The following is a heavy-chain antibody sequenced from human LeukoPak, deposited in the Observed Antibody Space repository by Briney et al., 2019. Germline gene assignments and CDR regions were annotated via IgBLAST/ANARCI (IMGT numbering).Heavy chain of an antibody. CDR2: VDGDGGGT. CDR3: ARGRPHLLPDS. D-gene: IGHD2-15*01. Sequence: GGSLRLSCAASGFTFNKHWIHWVRQAPGKGLAGVSRVDGDGGGTTFVDSVKGRFTISRDNAKNTVYLQMSSLRVEDTAVYYCARGRPHLLPDSWGQGTLVTVSS. J-gene: IGHJ4*02. V-gene: IGHV3-74*01. CDR1: GFTFNKHW.